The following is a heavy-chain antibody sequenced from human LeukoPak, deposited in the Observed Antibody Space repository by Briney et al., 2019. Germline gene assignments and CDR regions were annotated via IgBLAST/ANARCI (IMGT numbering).Heavy chain of an antibody. J-gene: IGHJ4*02. Sequence: GGSLRLSCAASGFTFSDYYMSWIRQARGKGLEWVSFISSTSSYIKDADSVKGRFTISRDNAKKSLYLQMNSLRAEDTAVYYCARDSSGWSVDYWGQGTLVTVSS. CDR3: ARDSSGWSVDY. CDR2: ISSTSSYI. D-gene: IGHD6-19*01. V-gene: IGHV3-11*05. CDR1: GFTFSDYY.